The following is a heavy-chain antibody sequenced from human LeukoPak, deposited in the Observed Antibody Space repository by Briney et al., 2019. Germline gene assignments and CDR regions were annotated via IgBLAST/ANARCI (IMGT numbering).Heavy chain of an antibody. D-gene: IGHD3-3*01. CDR1: GGSTSSYY. CDR2: IYYSGST. J-gene: IGHJ1*01. V-gene: IGHV4-59*12. Sequence: PSETLSLTCTVSGGSTSSYYWSWIRQPPGKGLEWIGYIYYSGSTNYSPSLKSRVTISVDTSKNQFSLKLSSVTAADTAVYYCATYDFWSGFQHWGQGTLVTVSS. CDR3: ATYDFWSGFQH.